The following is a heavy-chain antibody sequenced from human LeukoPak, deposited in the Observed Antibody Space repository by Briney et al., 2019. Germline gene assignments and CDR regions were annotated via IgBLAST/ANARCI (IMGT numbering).Heavy chain of an antibody. CDR3: AKGDAYRDQNIDY. CDR2: ISTVGATI. Sequence: GGSLRLSCAASGFSFSGYEMHWVRQAPGMGLEWISYISTVGATIYYADSVKGRFTISRDNAENSVYLQMSSLRPEDTAIYYCAKGDAYRDQNIDYWGRGTLVTVSS. V-gene: IGHV3-48*03. J-gene: IGHJ4*02. D-gene: IGHD5-24*01. CDR1: GFSFSGYE.